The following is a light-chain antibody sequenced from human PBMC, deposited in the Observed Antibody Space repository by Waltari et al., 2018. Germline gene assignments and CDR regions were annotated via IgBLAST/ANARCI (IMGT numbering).Light chain of an antibody. CDR2: GVS. CDR1: SSDIGIITF. V-gene: IGLV2-14*03. J-gene: IGLJ3*02. CDR3: SSYTSTSSPWV. Sequence: QSALTQPASVSGSPGQSITISCPGPSSDIGIITFVPGYQQHPHKAPKPVIYGVSTRPSGVSKRFSGSKSGNPASLTISGLQAEDEADYYCSSYTSTSSPWVFGGGTKLTVL.